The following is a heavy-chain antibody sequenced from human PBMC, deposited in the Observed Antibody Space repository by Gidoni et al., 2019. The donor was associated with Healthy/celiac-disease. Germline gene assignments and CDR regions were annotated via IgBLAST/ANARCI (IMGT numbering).Heavy chain of an antibody. CDR1: GCSISSSSYY. CDR3: ARRGRGIAARPHAFDI. Sequence: QLQLQESGPGLVKPSETLSLTCTVSGCSISSSSYYWGWIRQPPGKGLEWIGSIYYSGSTYYNPSLKSRVTISVDTSKNQFSLKLSSVTAADTAVYYCARRGRGIAARPHAFDIWGQGTMVTVSS. CDR2: IYYSGST. J-gene: IGHJ3*02. D-gene: IGHD6-6*01. V-gene: IGHV4-39*01.